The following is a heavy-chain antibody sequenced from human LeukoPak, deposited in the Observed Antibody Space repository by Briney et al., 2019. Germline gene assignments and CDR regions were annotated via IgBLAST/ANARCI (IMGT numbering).Heavy chain of an antibody. D-gene: IGHD5-18*01. V-gene: IGHV4-61*02. J-gene: IGHJ4*02. CDR2: IYTSGST. CDR1: GGSISSGSYY. CDR3: ARSASLLRGYSYDTASFDY. Sequence: SQTLSLTCSVSGGSISSGSYYWSWIRQPAGKGLEWIGRIYTSGSTNYNPSLKSRVTISVDTSKNQFSLKLSSVTAADTAEYYCARSASLLRGYSYDTASFDYWGQGTLVTVSS.